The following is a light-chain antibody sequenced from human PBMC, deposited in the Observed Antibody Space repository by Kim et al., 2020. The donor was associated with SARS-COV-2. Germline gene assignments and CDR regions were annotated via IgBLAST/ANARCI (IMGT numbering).Light chain of an antibody. CDR3: SSYAGSNNLV. V-gene: IGLV2-8*01. J-gene: IGLJ3*02. CDR2: EVS. Sequence: GKSVTISCTGTSSDVGGYNYVSWYQQYPGKAPKLMIYEVSKRPSGVPDRFSGSKSGNTASLTVSGLQAEDEADYYCSSYAGSNNLVFGGGTKVTVL. CDR1: SSDVGGYNY.